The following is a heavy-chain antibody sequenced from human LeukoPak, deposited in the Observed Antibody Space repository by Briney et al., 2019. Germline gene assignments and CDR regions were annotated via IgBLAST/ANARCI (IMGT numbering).Heavy chain of an antibody. D-gene: IGHD5-18*01. Sequence: GGSLRLSCVASGFTITGYAMYWVRQSPGKGLDFVASISHDETERYRESVKGRFTISRDTSKNTVYLQMNTLRAEDSALYYCTRTGLGYTLVNGLDAWGQGTQVTVSS. CDR1: GFTITGYA. CDR2: ISHDETE. CDR3: TRTGLGYTLVNGLDA. V-gene: IGHV3-30*03. J-gene: IGHJ5*02.